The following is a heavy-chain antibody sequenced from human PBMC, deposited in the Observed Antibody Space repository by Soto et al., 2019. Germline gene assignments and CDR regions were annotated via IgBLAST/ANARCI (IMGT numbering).Heavy chain of an antibody. CDR3: ATDRKQWLVRDAFDI. J-gene: IGHJ3*02. CDR1: GGTFSSYA. CDR2: FDPNLGET. Sequence: SVKVSCKASGGTFSSYAITWVRQAPGQGLEWMGGFDPNLGETNYAQKFQGRVTMTEDTSTDTAYMELSSLRSEDTAVYYCATDRKQWLVRDAFDIWGQGTMVTVSS. D-gene: IGHD6-19*01. V-gene: IGHV1-69*10.